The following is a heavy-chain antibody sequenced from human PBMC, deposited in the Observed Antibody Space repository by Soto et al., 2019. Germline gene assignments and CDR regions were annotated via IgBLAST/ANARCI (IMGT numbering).Heavy chain of an antibody. CDR2: INPNSGGT. CDR3: ARSVYDFWSGYYTGLNY. V-gene: IGHV1-2*04. CDR1: GYTFTGYY. Sequence: ASVKVSCKASGYTFTGYYMHWVRQAPGQGLERMGWINPNSGGTNYAQKFQGWVTMTRDTSISTAYMELSRLRSDDTAVYYCARSVYDFWSGYYTGLNYSGQGTLVTVSS. D-gene: IGHD3-3*01. J-gene: IGHJ4*02.